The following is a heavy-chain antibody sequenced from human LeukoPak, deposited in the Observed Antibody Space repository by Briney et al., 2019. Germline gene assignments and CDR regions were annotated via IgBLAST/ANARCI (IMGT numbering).Heavy chain of an antibody. CDR3: ASLSIGPRPYYYYYMDV. CDR1: GGSINSYY. V-gene: IGHV4-4*09. Sequence: SETLSLTCTVSGGSINSYYWSWIRQPPGKGLEWIGNTYTSGSTNYSPSLKSRVTILVDTSKNQFSLRLTSVTAADTAVYYCASLSIGPRPYYYYYMDVWGKGTTVTVSS. J-gene: IGHJ6*03. D-gene: IGHD2-21*01. CDR2: TYTSGST.